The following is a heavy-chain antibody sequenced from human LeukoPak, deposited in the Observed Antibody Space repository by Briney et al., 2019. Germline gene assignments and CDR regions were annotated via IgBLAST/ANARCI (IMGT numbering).Heavy chain of an antibody. Sequence: SETLSLTCTVSGGSISSYYWSWIRQPPGKGLEWIGYIYYIGSTNYNPSLKGRVTMSVDTSKSQFSLKLSSVTVADTAVYYCAGGSGNSGRFDYWGQGTLVTVSS. CDR3: AGGSGNSGRFDY. V-gene: IGHV4-59*08. CDR2: IYYIGST. D-gene: IGHD4-23*01. J-gene: IGHJ4*02. CDR1: GGSISSYY.